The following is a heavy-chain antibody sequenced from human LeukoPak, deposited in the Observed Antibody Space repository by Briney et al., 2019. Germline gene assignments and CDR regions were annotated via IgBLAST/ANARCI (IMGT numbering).Heavy chain of an antibody. CDR2: ISSSSSYI. CDR1: GFTFSSYS. D-gene: IGHD3-10*01. V-gene: IGHV3-21*01. J-gene: IGHJ6*03. CDR3: ARDHSVSGSYFGYYYYYYMDV. Sequence: PGGSLRLSCAASGFTFSSYSMNWVRQAPGKGLEWASSISSSSSYIYYADSVKGRFTISRDNAKNSLYLQMNSLRAEDTAVYYCARDHSVSGSYFGYYYYYYMDVWGKGTTVTISS.